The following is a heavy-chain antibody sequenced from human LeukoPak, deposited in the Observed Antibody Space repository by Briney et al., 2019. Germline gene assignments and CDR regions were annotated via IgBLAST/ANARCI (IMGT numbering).Heavy chain of an antibody. D-gene: IGHD3-3*01. J-gene: IGHJ6*03. Sequence: SETLSLTCTVSGGSISSYYWSWIRQPPGKGLEWIGYIYYSGSTYYNPSLKSRVTISVDTSKNQFSLKLSSVTAADTAVYYCASSGPYYDFWSGYYTNYYYYMDVWGKGTTVTVSS. CDR1: GGSISSYY. CDR3: ASSGPYYDFWSGYYTNYYYYMDV. V-gene: IGHV4-59*12. CDR2: IYYSGST.